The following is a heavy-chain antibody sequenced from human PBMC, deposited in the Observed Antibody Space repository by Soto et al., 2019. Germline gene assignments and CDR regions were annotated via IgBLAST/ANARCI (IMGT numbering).Heavy chain of an antibody. Sequence: SLRLSCAASGFTFSSYGMHWIRQAPGKGLEWVAVISYDGSNKYYADSVKGRFTISRDNSKTTLYLQMNSLRAEDTAVYYCAKPGIEAAWDVEAFETWGHGTLVTVSS. V-gene: IGHV3-30*18. D-gene: IGHD6-13*01. CDR2: ISYDGSNK. J-gene: IGHJ3*02. CDR1: GFTFSSYG. CDR3: AKPGIEAAWDVEAFET.